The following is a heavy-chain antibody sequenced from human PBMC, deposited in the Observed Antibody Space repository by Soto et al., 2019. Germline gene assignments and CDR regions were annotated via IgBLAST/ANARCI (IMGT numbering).Heavy chain of an antibody. CDR1: GYTFTGYY. CDR2: INPNSGGT. Sequence: ASVKVSCKASGYTFTGYYMHWVRQAPGQGLEWMGWINPNSGGTNYAQKFQGWVTMTRDTSISTAYMELSRLRSDDTAVYYCARGGAEEYYDSSGPIPAPFDYWGQGTLVTVSS. CDR3: ARGGAEEYYDSSGPIPAPFDY. J-gene: IGHJ4*02. V-gene: IGHV1-2*04. D-gene: IGHD3-22*01.